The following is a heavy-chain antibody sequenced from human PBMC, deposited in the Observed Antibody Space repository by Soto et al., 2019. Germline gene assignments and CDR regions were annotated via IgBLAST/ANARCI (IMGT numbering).Heavy chain of an antibody. J-gene: IGHJ5*02. CDR3: ARDRRYNWNYGWFDP. Sequence: QVQLVQSGAEVKKPGASVKVSCKASGYTFTSYGISWVRQAPGQGLEWMGWISPYNGNTNYAQNLQGRVTMTTDTPTSTAYTELRSLRSDDTAVYYCARDRRYNWNYGWFDPWGQGTLVTVSS. CDR2: ISPYNGNT. CDR1: GYTFTSYG. V-gene: IGHV1-18*01. D-gene: IGHD1-7*01.